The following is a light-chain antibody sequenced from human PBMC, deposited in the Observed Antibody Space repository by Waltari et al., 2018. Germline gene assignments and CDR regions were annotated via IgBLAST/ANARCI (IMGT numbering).Light chain of an antibody. CDR3: HARETFSTRL. V-gene: IGLV3-19*01. J-gene: IGLJ2*01. Sequence: SSDLIQDPSLSVALGQAVRITFPGDSLRRYYASWYQQRPVKAPILVLYGPDNRPSGIPDRFSGSTSGNTASLTITGAQAEDEADYYCHARETFSTRLFGGGTRLTV. CDR1: SLRRYY. CDR2: GPD.